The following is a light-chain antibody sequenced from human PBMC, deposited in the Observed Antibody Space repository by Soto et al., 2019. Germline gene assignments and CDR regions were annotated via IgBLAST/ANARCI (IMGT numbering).Light chain of an antibody. CDR3: QQRYNWPPLT. CDR2: DAS. Sequence: EIVLTQSPATLSLSPVERATLSCRASQSVSNYLAWYQQKPGQAPRLLIYDASNRATGIPARFSGSGSGTEFTLTISSLEPDDFGVYYCQQRYNWPPLTFGGGTKV. V-gene: IGKV3-11*01. J-gene: IGKJ4*01. CDR1: QSVSNY.